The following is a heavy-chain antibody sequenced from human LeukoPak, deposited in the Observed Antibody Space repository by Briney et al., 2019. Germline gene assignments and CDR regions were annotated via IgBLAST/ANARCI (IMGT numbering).Heavy chain of an antibody. CDR2: INHSGST. V-gene: IGHV4-34*01. D-gene: IGHD1-1*01. Sequence: SSETLSLTCAVYGGSFSGYYWSWIRQPPGKGLEWIGEINHSGSTNYNPSLKSRVTISVDTSKNQFSLKLGSVTAADTAVYYCASRNWSDDCWGQGTLVTVSS. J-gene: IGHJ4*02. CDR3: ASRNWSDDC. CDR1: GGSFSGYY.